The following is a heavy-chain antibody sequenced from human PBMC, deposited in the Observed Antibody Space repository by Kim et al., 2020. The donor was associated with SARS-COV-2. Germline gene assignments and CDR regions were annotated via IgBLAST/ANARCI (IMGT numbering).Heavy chain of an antibody. J-gene: IGHJ6*02. V-gene: IGHV3-23*03. Sequence: GGSLRLSCAASGFTFSSYAMSWVRQAPGKGLEWVSVICSGGSSTYYADSVKGRFTISRDNSKNTLYLQMNSLRAEDTAVYYCAKGLLGYYYGMDVWGQGTTVTVSS. D-gene: IGHD3-16*01. CDR2: ICSGGSST. CDR1: GFTFSSYA. CDR3: AKGLLGYYYGMDV.